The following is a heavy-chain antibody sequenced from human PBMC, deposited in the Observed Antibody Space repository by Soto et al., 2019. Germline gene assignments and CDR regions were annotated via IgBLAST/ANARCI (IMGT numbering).Heavy chain of an antibody. CDR1: GGSITSTSYY. CDR2: IYYSGST. D-gene: IGHD2-15*01. J-gene: IGHJ2*01. Sequence: QLQLQESGPGLVKPSETLSLTCTVSGGSITSTSYYWGWSRQPPGKGLEWIGGIYYSGSTYYNPSLKSRVTMSVDTSKNQSSLKLSSVTAADTAVYYCARRVVGGGWYFDLWGRGTLVTVSS. CDR3: ARRVVGGGWYFDL. V-gene: IGHV4-39*01.